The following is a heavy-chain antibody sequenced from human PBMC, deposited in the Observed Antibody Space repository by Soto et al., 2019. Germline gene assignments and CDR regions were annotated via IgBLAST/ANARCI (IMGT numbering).Heavy chain of an antibody. Sequence: QVQLVESGGGVVQPGRSLRLSCAASGFTFSNNGMHWVRQAPGKGLEWVAVIWYDGSNTYYGDSVKGRFTISRDNSKNTMYLQMNSLRDEDTAVYYCARDRSAARPPVYYYYYYGMDVWGQGTTVTVSS. CDR3: ARDRSAARPPVYYYYYYGMDV. CDR1: GFTFSNNG. J-gene: IGHJ6*02. V-gene: IGHV3-33*01. D-gene: IGHD6-6*01. CDR2: IWYDGSNT.